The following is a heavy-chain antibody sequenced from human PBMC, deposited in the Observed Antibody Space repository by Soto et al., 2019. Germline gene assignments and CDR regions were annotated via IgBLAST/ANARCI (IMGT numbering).Heavy chain of an antibody. CDR3: ACAYRSSFGYMDV. CDR2: TSYDASNK. J-gene: IGHJ6*03. CDR1: RFNFGSHR. D-gene: IGHD6-6*01. V-gene: IGHV3-30*03. Sequence: QVQLVESGGGVVQPGRSLRLSCEGSRFNFGSHRMQWVRQAPGTGLEWVAATSYDASNKYYADSVKGRFTISRDNSKNPLYLQMNSLRHEDTAVYYGACAYRSSFGYMDVWGNGTTVIVSS.